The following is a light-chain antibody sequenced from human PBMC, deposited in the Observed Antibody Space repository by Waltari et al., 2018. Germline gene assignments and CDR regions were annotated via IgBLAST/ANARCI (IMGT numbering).Light chain of an antibody. V-gene: IGKV1-27*01. J-gene: IGKJ1*01. CDR1: QGISNY. CDR3: QKYNSALWT. Sequence: DIQMTQSPSSLSASVGDRVTITCRASQGISNYLAWYQQKPGKVPKLLIYAASTLQSGVPSRFSGSGSGTDFTXTXXSLQPEDVATYXCQKYNSALWTFGXGXKVEXK. CDR2: AAS.